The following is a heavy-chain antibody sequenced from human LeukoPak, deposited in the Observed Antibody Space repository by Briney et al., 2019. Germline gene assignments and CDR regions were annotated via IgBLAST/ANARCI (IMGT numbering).Heavy chain of an antibody. Sequence: ASVKASCKASGGTFSSYAITWVRQAPGQGLEWMGWINADNGNTNYTENLQGRVTMARDTSTSTAYMELRSLRSDDTAVYYCARGAYYYMDVWGKGTTVTVSS. J-gene: IGHJ6*03. D-gene: IGHD2-21*01. CDR2: INADNGNT. CDR1: GGTFSSYA. CDR3: ARGAYYYMDV. V-gene: IGHV1-18*01.